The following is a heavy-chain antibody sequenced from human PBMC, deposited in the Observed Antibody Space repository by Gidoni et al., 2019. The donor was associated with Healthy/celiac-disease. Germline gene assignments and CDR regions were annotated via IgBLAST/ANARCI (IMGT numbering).Heavy chain of an antibody. CDR1: GFTFSSYG. D-gene: IGHD6-13*01. CDR2: ISYDGSNK. J-gene: IGHJ4*02. CDR3: AKDAPGIAAADY. Sequence: QVKLVESGGGVVQPGRSLRLSCAASGFTFSSYGMHWVRQAPGKGLEWVAVISYDGSNKYYADSVKGRFTLSRDNSKNTLYLQMNSLRAEDTAVYYCAKDAPGIAAADYWGQGTLVTVSS. V-gene: IGHV3-30*18.